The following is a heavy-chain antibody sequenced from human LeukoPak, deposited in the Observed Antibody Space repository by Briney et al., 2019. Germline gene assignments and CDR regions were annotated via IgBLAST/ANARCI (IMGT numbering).Heavy chain of an antibody. CDR2: IYYSGST. CDR1: GGSISSSSYY. V-gene: IGHV4-39*07. J-gene: IGHJ3*02. D-gene: IGHD7-27*01. CDR3: ASSELGKVGAFDI. Sequence: SETLSLTCTVSGGSISSSSYYWGWIRQPPGKGLEWIGSIYYSGSTYYNPSLKSRVTISVDTSKNQFSLKLSSVTAADTAVYYCASSELGKVGAFDIWGQGTMVTVSS.